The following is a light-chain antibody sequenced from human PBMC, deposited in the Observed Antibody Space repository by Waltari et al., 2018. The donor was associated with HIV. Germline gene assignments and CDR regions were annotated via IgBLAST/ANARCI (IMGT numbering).Light chain of an antibody. Sequence: YEVTHPPSVAVSPGQTAGITCPGSDVGDKYTRWYQQRPGQSPLLVIYQDNKRPSGIPERFSASSSGHTATLTISGTLPIDEADYYCQAWGRSTSGVFGRGTKLTVL. V-gene: IGLV3-1*01. CDR3: QAWGRSTSGV. CDR2: QDN. J-gene: IGLJ2*01. CDR1: DVGDKY.